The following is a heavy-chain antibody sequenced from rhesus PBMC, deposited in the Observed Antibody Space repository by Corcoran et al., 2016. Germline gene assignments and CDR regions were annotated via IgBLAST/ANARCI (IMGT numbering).Heavy chain of an antibody. V-gene: IGHV4-169*01. J-gene: IGHJ5-2*02. CDR2: VYGSCSGT. CDR1: GGSISRIY. CDR3: ARGGYSSGWSSGNSLDV. D-gene: IGHD6S26*01. Sequence: QLQLQESGPGLVKPSATLSVTCAVSGGSISRIYWHWIRQAPGQALEWIGYVYGSCSGTNYNPSLKSRVTLSVDTSKNPSSLKLSSVPAAVTAVYYCARGGYSSGWSSGNSLDVWGRGVLVTVSS.